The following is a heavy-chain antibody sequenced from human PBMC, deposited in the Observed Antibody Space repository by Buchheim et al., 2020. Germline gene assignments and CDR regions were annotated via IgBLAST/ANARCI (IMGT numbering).Heavy chain of an antibody. CDR3: ARGSGWNIDYYYAMDV. CDR1: GGSFSGYY. J-gene: IGHJ6*02. CDR2: INHSGST. V-gene: IGHV4-34*02. D-gene: IGHD6-19*01. Sequence: QVQLQQWGAGLLKPSETLSLTCAVYGGSFSGYYWSWIRQPPGKGLEWIGEINHSGSTNYNPSLKSRVVISVDTSKNPFSLKVRSVTAADTAVYYCARGSGWNIDYYYAMDVWGQGTT.